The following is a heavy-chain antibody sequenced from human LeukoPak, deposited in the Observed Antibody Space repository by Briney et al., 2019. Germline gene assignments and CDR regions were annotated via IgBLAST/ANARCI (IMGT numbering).Heavy chain of an antibody. CDR1: GFTFSGNW. D-gene: IGHD1-20*01. V-gene: IGHV3-74*01. CDR3: ASLGGITVTGPYDFDY. J-gene: IGHJ4*02. Sequence: GGSLRLSCAASGFTFSGNWMNWVRQAPGKGLVWVSRINGDGSSTSYADSVKGRITISRDNARNTLYLQMNSLRAEDTAVYYCASLGGITVTGPYDFDYWGQGTVVTVSS. CDR2: INGDGSST.